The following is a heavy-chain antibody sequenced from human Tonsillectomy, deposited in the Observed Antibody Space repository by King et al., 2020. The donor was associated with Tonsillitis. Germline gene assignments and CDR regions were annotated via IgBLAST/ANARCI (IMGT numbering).Heavy chain of an antibody. CDR3: ARDGGYYGSGTYQYY. D-gene: IGHD3-10*01. CDR1: GGSFSGYY. Sequence: VQLQQWGAGLLKSSETLSLTCAVYGGSFSGYYCTWIRQPPGKGLEWIGEISHSGSTNYNPSLKSRVTISVETSKNRFSLKLSSVTAADTAVYYCARDGGYYGSGTYQYYWGQGTLVTVSS. J-gene: IGHJ4*02. V-gene: IGHV4-34*01. CDR2: ISHSGST.